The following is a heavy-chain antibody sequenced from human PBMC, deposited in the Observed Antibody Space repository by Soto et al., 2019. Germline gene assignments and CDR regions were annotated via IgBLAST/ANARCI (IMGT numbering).Heavy chain of an antibody. J-gene: IGHJ6*03. CDR3: AIGGDWGSVTSNYYYYYMDV. V-gene: IGHV1-3*01. Sequence: ASVKVSCKASGYTFTSYAMHWVRQAPGQRLEWMGWINAGNGNTKYSQKFQGRVNINRDTSASTAYMELSSLISEDTAVYYCAIGGDWGSVTSNYYYYYMDVWGKGTTVTVSS. CDR1: GYTFTSYA. D-gene: IGHD3-16*01. CDR2: INAGNGNT.